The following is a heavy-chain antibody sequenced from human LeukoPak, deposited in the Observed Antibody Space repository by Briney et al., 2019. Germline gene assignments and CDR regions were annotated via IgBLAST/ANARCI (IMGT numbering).Heavy chain of an antibody. CDR2: MNPNSGNT. CDR3: ARVAYCGGDCYSLFGHYYYYYYMDV. D-gene: IGHD2-21*02. Sequence: GASVKVSCKASGYTFTSYDINWVRQATGQGLEWMGWMNPNSGNTSYAQKFHGRVTMTRNTSISTAYMELSSLRSEDTAVYYCARVAYCGGDCYSLFGHYYYYYYMDVWGKGTTVTVSS. CDR1: GYTFTSYD. V-gene: IGHV1-8*01. J-gene: IGHJ6*03.